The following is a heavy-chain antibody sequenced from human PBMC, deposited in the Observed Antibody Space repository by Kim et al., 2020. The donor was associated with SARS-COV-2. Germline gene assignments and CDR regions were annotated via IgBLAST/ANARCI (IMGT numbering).Heavy chain of an antibody. CDR3: VKGAWLDY. J-gene: IGHJ4*02. V-gene: IGHV3-23*01. Sequence: GGSLRLSCVASGFSFGTLDMRWVRQAPGKGLKWVSVIKGPEDNTYYAEAVKGRFTGSRDSASNTLYLQMNSLRADDTAVYYCVKGAWLDYWGPGTLVTVSS. CDR1: GFSFGTLD. CDR2: IKGPEDNT. D-gene: IGHD5-12*01.